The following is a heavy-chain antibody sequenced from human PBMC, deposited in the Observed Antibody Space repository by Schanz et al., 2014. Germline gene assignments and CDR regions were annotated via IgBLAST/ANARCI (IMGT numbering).Heavy chain of an antibody. D-gene: IGHD5-18*01. CDR3: VRVSFADPRLYRGMDRDIDY. CDR2: ISGSGGST. Sequence: EVHLLESGGGLVPPGGSLRLSCAASGFNFSDYAMCWVRQAPGKGLEWVSAISGSGGSTYYADSVKGRFTISRDNFKGALYLQMSSLRAEDTAVYYCVRVSFADPRLYRGMDRDIDYWGQGTLVTVSS. CDR1: GFNFSDYA. V-gene: IGHV3-23*01. J-gene: IGHJ4*02.